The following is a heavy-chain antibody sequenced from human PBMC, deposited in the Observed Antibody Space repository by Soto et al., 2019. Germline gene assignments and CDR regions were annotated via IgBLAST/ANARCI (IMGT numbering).Heavy chain of an antibody. V-gene: IGHV3-11*06. CDR2: ISSSSSYT. CDR1: GFTFSDYY. CDR3: ARMKPTTVTTFAFEI. D-gene: IGHD4-17*01. Sequence: GGSLRLSCAASGFTFSDYYMSWIRQAPGKGLEWVSYISSSSSYTNYADSVKGRFTISRDNAKNSLYLQMNSLRAEDTAVYYCARMKPTTVTTFAFEIWGQGTMVTVSS. J-gene: IGHJ3*02.